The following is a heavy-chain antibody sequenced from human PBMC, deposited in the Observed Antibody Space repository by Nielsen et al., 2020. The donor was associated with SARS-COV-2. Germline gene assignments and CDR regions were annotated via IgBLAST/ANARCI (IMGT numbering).Heavy chain of an antibody. D-gene: IGHD7-27*01. J-gene: IGHJ2*01. CDR1: GGSISSGDYY. Sequence: SETLSLTCTVSGGSISSGDYYWSWIRQPPGKGLEWIGYIYYSGSTYYNPSLKSRVTISVDTSKNQFSLKLSSVTAADTAVYYCAREGFRNWGSGFDLWGRGTLVTVSS. CDR3: AREGFRNWGSGFDL. CDR2: IYYSGST. V-gene: IGHV4-30-4*01.